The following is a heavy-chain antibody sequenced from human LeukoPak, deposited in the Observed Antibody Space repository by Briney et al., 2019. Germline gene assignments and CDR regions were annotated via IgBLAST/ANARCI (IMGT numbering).Heavy chain of an antibody. CDR1: GYTFTSYD. J-gene: IGHJ3*02. V-gene: IGHV1-8*01. CDR2: MNPNSGNT. Sequence: ASVKVSCKASGYTFTSYDINWVRQAAGQGLEWMGWMNPNSGNTGYAQKFQGRVTMTRNTSISTAYMELSSLRSEDTAVYYCARPLYPYSSSHLAFDIWGQGTMVTVSS. CDR3: ARPLYPYSSSHLAFDI. D-gene: IGHD6-13*01.